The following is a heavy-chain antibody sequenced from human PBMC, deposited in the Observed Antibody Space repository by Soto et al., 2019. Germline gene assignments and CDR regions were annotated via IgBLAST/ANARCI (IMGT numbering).Heavy chain of an antibody. V-gene: IGHV1-3*01. CDR2: INAGNGNT. CDR1: GYTFTSYA. D-gene: IGHD2-21*02. Sequence: ASVKVSCKASGYTFTSYAMHWVRQAPGQRLEWMGWINAGNGNTKYSQKFQGRVTITRDTSASTAYMELSSLRSEDTAVYYCARESYCGGDCYSFFFYWFDPWGQGTLVTSPQ. J-gene: IGHJ5*02. CDR3: ARESYCGGDCYSFFFYWFDP.